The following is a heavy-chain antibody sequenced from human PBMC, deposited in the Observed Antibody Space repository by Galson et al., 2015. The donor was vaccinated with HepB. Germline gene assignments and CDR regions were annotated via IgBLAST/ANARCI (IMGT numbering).Heavy chain of an antibody. J-gene: IGHJ4*02. Sequence: SVKVSCKASGGTFSTFTLIWVRQAPGQGLERMGRIIPLVGTAIYAQRFQGRVTITADKSTSTAYMELSRLRSEDTAVYYCARVNPAQATHYNGALDSWGQGTLVTVSS. CDR2: IIPLVGTA. V-gene: IGHV1-69*08. CDR1: GGTFSTFT. CDR3: ARVNPAQATHYNGALDS. D-gene: IGHD3-10*01.